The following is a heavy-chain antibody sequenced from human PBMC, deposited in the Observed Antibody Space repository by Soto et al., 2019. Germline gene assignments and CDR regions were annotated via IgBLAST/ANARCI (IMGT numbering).Heavy chain of an antibody. J-gene: IGHJ4*02. CDR1: GASINSGGCY. V-gene: IGHV4-31*03. CDR2: IYKSGNT. D-gene: IGHD2-15*01. CDR3: ARDGPGVDYFDY. Sequence: QVQLQESGPGLVKPSQTLSLTCTVSGASINSGGCYWSWIRQHPGQGLEWIGYIYKSGNTYYNPSLKSRLTISVDTAKNQFSLKLSSVTAADTAVYYCARDGPGVDYFDYWGQGALVTVFS.